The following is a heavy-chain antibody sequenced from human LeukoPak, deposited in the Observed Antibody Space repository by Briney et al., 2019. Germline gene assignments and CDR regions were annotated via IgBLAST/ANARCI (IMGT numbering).Heavy chain of an antibody. CDR3: ARDLRIAAAGTNYYYYGMDV. Sequence: GGSLRLSCAASGFTFSSYWMHWVRQAPGKGLVWVSRINSDGSSTSYADSEKGRFTISRDNAKNTLYLQMNSLRAEDTAVYSCARDLRIAAAGTNYYYYGMDVWGQGTTVTVSS. D-gene: IGHD6-13*01. V-gene: IGHV3-74*01. CDR2: INSDGSST. J-gene: IGHJ6*02. CDR1: GFTFSSYW.